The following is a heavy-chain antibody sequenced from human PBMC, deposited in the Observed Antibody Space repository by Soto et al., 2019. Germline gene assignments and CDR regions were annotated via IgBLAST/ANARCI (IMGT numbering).Heavy chain of an antibody. Sequence: GGSLRLSCVASGFTFSSYSMSWVRQAPGKGLEWVSGFRAGGDDGTTYYADSVKGRFTISRDNSKNTLFLQMNSLRAEDTAIYYCAKKVNSGSGSQYIDYFGQGTLVTVSS. CDR3: AKKVNSGSGSQYIDY. D-gene: IGHD3-10*01. CDR1: GFTFSSYS. J-gene: IGHJ4*02. CDR2: FRAGGDDGTT. V-gene: IGHV3-23*01.